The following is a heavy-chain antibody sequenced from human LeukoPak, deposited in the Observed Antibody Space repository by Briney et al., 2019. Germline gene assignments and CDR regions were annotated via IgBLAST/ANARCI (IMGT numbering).Heavy chain of an antibody. D-gene: IGHD2-2*01. CDR1: GFIFNNYA. V-gene: IGHV3-30*04. J-gene: IGHJ6*03. CDR3: ARGFAEYCSSTSCPWDYYYMDV. CDR2: ISNDGTKK. Sequence: GGSLRLSCAASGFIFNNYAMHWVRQAPGKGLEWVAVISNDGTKKNYADSVKGRCIISRDNSKNMLYLEMNSLRAEDTAVYYCARGFAEYCSSTSCPWDYYYMDVWGKGTAVTVSS.